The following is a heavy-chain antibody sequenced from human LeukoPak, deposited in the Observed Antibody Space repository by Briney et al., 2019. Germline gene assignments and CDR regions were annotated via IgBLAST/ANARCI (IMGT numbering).Heavy chain of an antibody. Sequence: ASVKVSCKASGYTFTSYGISWVRQAPGQGLEWMGWINPNSGGTNYAQKFQGRVTMTRDTSISTAYMELSRLRSDDTAVYYCARASLYCSGGSCYSSYFPFDYWGQGTLVTVSS. D-gene: IGHD2-15*01. CDR1: GYTFTSYG. V-gene: IGHV1-2*02. J-gene: IGHJ4*02. CDR2: INPNSGGT. CDR3: ARASLYCSGGSCYSSYFPFDY.